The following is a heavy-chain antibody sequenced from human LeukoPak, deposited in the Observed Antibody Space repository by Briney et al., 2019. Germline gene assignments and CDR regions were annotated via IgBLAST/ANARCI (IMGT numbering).Heavy chain of an antibody. CDR2: INPNSGGT. CDR3: ARPKYYYDSSGQPYYFDY. J-gene: IGHJ4*02. V-gene: IGHV1-2*06. Sequence: GASVKVSCKASGYTFTGYYMHWVRQAPGQGLEWMGRINPNSGGTNYAQKFQGRVTMTRDTSIRTAYMELSRLRSDDTAVSYCARPKYYYDSSGQPYYFDYWGQGTLVTVSS. D-gene: IGHD3-22*01. CDR1: GYTFTGYY.